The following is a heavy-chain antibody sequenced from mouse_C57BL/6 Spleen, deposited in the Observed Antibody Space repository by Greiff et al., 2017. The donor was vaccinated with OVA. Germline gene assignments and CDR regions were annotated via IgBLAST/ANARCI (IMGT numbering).Heavy chain of an antibody. CDR3: ARTLLLRYYAMDY. CDR1: GYTFTSYW. J-gene: IGHJ4*01. Sequence: QVQLKQPGAELVKPGASVKMSCKASGYTFTSYWITWVKQRPGQGLEWIGDIYPGSGSTNYNEKFKSKATLTVDTSSSTAYMQLSSLTSEDSAVYYCARTLLLRYYAMDYWGQGTSVTVSS. D-gene: IGHD1-1*01. CDR2: IYPGSGST. V-gene: IGHV1-55*01.